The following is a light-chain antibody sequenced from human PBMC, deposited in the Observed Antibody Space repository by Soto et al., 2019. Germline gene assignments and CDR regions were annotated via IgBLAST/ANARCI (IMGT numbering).Light chain of an antibody. CDR2: GAF. Sequence: EIVMTQSPATLSVSPGERATLSCRASQSVSSNLAWYQQERGQAPRLLIYGAFTRATGIPARFSGSGSGTEFTLTISSLQSEDFAVYPCQQYNNWPWTFGQGTKVEIK. J-gene: IGKJ1*01. CDR1: QSVSSN. CDR3: QQYNNWPWT. V-gene: IGKV3-15*01.